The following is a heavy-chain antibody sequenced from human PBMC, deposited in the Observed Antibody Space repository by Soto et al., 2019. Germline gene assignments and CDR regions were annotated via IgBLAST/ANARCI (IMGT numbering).Heavy chain of an antibody. CDR3: ASLPLRYFAWFPDY. V-gene: IGHV4-30-4*01. J-gene: IGHJ4*02. D-gene: IGHD3-9*01. CDR2: IYDSGST. CDR1: GGSISSGDYY. Sequence: PSETLSLTCTVSGGSISSGDYYWSWIRQPPGKGLEWIGYIYDSGSTSYNPSLKSRVTISVDTSKNQFSLKLSSVTAADTAVYYCASLPLRYFAWFPDYWGQGTLVTVSS.